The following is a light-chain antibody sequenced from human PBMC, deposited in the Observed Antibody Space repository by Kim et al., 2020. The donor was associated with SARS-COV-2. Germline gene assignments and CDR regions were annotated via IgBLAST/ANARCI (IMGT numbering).Light chain of an antibody. CDR3: ATWDGSLNGWV. CDR1: SSNIGSNA. J-gene: IGLJ3*02. V-gene: IGLV1-44*01. Sequence: GPRVTIPCSGSSSNIGSNAVHWYQQLPGTAPKFLIYSNNQRPSGVPDRFSGSKSGTAASLAISGLQSEDEADYYCATWDGSLNGWVFGGGTQLTVL. CDR2: SNN.